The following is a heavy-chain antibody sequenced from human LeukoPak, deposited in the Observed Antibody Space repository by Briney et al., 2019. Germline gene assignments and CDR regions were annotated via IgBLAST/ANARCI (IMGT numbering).Heavy chain of an antibody. D-gene: IGHD6-19*01. V-gene: IGHV3-30*02. CDR2: IWYDGRNK. CDR3: AKDRPRLIAVAGYFDY. J-gene: IGHJ4*02. CDR1: GFTFHDYG. Sequence: GGSLRLSCAASGFTFHDYGMHWVRQAPGKGLEWVAFIWYDGRNKYYADSVKGRFAISRDNSKNTLYLQMNSLRAEDTAVYYCAKDRPRLIAVAGYFDYWGQGTLVTVSS.